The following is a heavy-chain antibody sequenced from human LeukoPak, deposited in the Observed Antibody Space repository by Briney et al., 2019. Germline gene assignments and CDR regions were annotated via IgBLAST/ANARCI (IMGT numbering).Heavy chain of an antibody. CDR1: GYTFTGYY. CDR3: ATRIAVAGYYYYGMDV. D-gene: IGHD6-19*01. Sequence: ASVKVSCKASGYTFTGYYMHWVRQAPGQGLEWMGWINPKSGVTNCIQKFQGRVTMTRDTSISTAYMELSSLRSEDTAVYYCATRIAVAGYYYYGMDVWGQGTTVTVSS. J-gene: IGHJ6*02. V-gene: IGHV1-2*02. CDR2: INPKSGVT.